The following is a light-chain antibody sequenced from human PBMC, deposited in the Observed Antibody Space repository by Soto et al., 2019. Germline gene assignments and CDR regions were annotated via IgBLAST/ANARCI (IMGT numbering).Light chain of an antibody. CDR3: QQRSNWPPIT. J-gene: IGKJ5*01. Sequence: EIVLTQSPATLSLSPGERATLSCRASQSVSSYLAWYQQKPGQAPRLLIYDASNRATGIPARFISSGSGTDFTLTISRLEPEDFAVYYCQQRSNWPPITFGQGTRLEIK. CDR1: QSVSSY. CDR2: DAS. V-gene: IGKV3-11*01.